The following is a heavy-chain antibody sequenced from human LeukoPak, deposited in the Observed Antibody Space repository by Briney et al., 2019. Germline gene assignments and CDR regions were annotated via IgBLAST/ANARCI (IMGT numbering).Heavy chain of an antibody. J-gene: IGHJ1*01. D-gene: IGHD3-22*01. V-gene: IGHV1-18*01. CDR1: GYTFTSYG. CDR2: ISPYNGNT. CDR3: ARGNYDSWSEYLQH. Sequence: ASVKVSCKASGYTFTSYGISWVRQAPGQGLEWMGWISPYNGNTNYAQKLQGRVTMTTDTSTNTAYMELRSLRSDDTAVYYCARGNYDSWSEYLQHWGQGTLVTVSS.